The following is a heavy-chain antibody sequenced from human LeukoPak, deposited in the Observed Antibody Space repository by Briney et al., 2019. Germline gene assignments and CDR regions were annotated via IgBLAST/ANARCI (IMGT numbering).Heavy chain of an antibody. V-gene: IGHV3-21*01. Sequence: GGSLRLSCAACGFTFRGYSINWVRQAPGKGLEGVSCISSSKSYIYYAHSVKGRFTISRDNAKKSVQLQINILRPEDTPVYYRAIVPNSVAAAGLRAFDISGQGTMVTVYS. D-gene: IGHD6-13*01. J-gene: IGHJ3*02. CDR2: ISSSKSYI. CDR1: GFTFRGYS. CDR3: AIVPNSVAAAGLRAFDI.